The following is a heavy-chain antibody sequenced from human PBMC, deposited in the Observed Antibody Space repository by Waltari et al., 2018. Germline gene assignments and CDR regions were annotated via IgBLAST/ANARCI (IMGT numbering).Heavy chain of an antibody. D-gene: IGHD5-18*01. CDR1: GFPFTSYR. V-gene: IGHV3-21*01. CDR2: ISSSSSYK. CDR3: ARHPTGVDTGFADY. J-gene: IGHJ4*02. Sequence: EVQLVESGGGLVKPGGSLRLSCAASGFPFTSYRMTWVRQAPGKGLEWVASISSSSSYKYYADSVKGLFTISRDNAKNSLYLQMNSLRAEDTAVYYCARHPTGVDTGFADYWGQGTLVTVSS.